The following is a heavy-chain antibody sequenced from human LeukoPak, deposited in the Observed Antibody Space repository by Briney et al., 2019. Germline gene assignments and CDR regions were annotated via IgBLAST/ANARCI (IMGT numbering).Heavy chain of an antibody. CDR2: IYYSGST. Sequence: SETLSLTCTVSGGSISSYYRSWIRQPPGKGLEWIGYIYYSGSTNYNPSLKSRVTISVDTSKNQFSLKLSSVTAADTAVYYCARDDGFNWFDPWGQGALVTVSS. J-gene: IGHJ5*02. CDR3: ARDDGFNWFDP. D-gene: IGHD5-24*01. V-gene: IGHV4-59*01. CDR1: GGSISSYY.